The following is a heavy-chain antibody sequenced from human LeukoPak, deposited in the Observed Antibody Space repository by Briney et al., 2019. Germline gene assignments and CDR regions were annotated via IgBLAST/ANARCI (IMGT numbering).Heavy chain of an antibody. CDR1: GYTFTNYY. CDR3: VPSANYYYFDY. D-gene: IGHD4/OR15-4a*01. Sequence: ASAKVSCKASGYTFTNYYMHWVRQSPQLRFEWMGWINSKRGGTSYPQKFQGRLTMTRAMSISTAYMELSRLGSDDTAVYYCVPSANYYYFDYWGQGTLVTVSS. V-gene: IGHV1-2*02. J-gene: IGHJ4*02. CDR2: INSKRGGT.